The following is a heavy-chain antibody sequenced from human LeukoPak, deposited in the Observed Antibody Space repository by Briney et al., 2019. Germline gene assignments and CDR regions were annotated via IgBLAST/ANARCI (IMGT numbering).Heavy chain of an antibody. CDR2: IYTSGST. J-gene: IGHJ6*03. CDR3: ASLIAARPDYYYYMDV. Sequence: SETLSLTCTVSGGSISSYYWSWIRQPPGKGLEWIGYIYTSGSTNYNPSLKSRVTISVDTSKNQFSLKLSSVTAADTAVYYCASLIAARPDYYYYMDVWGKGTTVTVSS. CDR1: GGSISSYY. D-gene: IGHD6-6*01. V-gene: IGHV4-4*09.